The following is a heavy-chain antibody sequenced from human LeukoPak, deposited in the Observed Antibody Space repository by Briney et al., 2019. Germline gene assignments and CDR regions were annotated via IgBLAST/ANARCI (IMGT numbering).Heavy chain of an antibody. CDR2: MNEDGRVT. J-gene: IGHJ5*02. V-gene: IGHV3-74*01. Sequence: GGSLRLSCVVSGFPFGSYWMHWVSQVPGKGLVWVSRMNEDGRVTDYADSVKGRFTISRYNAKNTLYLQMNSLRADDTALYFCATDLSGKEDRWGQGTLVAVSS. CDR1: GFPFGSYW. CDR3: ATDLSGKEDR. D-gene: IGHD6-19*01.